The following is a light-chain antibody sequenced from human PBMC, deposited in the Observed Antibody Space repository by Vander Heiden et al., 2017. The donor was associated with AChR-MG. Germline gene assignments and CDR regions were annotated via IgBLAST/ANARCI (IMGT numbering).Light chain of an antibody. Sequence: QSALTQPRSVSGSPGQSATISCTGTSSAVGTYNYVSWYQQYPGKAPKLMIYAVTKRPSGVPDRFSGSKSGNTASLTISGLQGDDEADYYCCSYAGSYTLVFGGGTKLTVL. J-gene: IGLJ2*01. V-gene: IGLV2-11*01. CDR2: AVT. CDR3: CSYAGSYTLV. CDR1: SSAVGTYNY.